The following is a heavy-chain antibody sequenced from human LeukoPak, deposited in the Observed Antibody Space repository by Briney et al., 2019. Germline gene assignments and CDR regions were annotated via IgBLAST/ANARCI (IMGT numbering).Heavy chain of an antibody. CDR3: VSDGQLWFPGDFQH. D-gene: IGHD5-18*01. Sequence: GGSLRLSCAASGFSFSAYSMNWVRQAPGKGLEWLSTISSSSSDIFYADSVKGRFTISRDNAKKSLYLQMSSLRVDDTAVYYCVSDGQLWFPGDFQHWGQGTLVTVSS. J-gene: IGHJ1*01. CDR1: GFSFSAYS. V-gene: IGHV3-21*01. CDR2: ISSSSSDI.